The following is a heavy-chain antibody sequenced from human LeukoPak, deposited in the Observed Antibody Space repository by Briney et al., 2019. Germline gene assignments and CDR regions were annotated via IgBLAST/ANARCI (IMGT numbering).Heavy chain of an antibody. V-gene: IGHV4-34*01. Sequence: PSETLSLTCAVYGGSFSGYYWSWIRQPPGKGLEWIGEINHSGSTNYNPSLKSRVTISVDTSKNQFSLKLSSATAADTAVYYCARGRGYGSGSYYTDWGQGTLVTVSS. CDR2: INHSGST. CDR3: ARGRGYGSGSYYTD. D-gene: IGHD3-10*01. CDR1: GGSFSGYY. J-gene: IGHJ4*02.